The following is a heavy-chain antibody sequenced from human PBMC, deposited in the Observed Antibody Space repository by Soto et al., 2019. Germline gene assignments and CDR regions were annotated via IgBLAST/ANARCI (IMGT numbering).Heavy chain of an antibody. CDR3: TRAWDKGYSYGPTYGMDV. Sequence: GGSLRLSCAASGFTFSGSAMHWVRQASGKGLEWVGRIRSKANSYATAYAASVKGRFTISRDDSKNTAYLQMNSLKTEDTAVYYCTRAWDKGYSYGPTYGMDVWGQGTTVTVSS. CDR2: IRSKANSYAT. D-gene: IGHD5-18*01. J-gene: IGHJ6*02. CDR1: GFTFSGSA. V-gene: IGHV3-73*01.